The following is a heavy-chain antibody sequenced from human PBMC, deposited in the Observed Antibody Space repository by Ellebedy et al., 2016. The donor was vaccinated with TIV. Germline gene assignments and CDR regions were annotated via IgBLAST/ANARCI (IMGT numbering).Heavy chain of an antibody. CDR3: ATTYDSSGYYLPVVAFDI. V-gene: IGHV1-69*05. CDR2: IIPIFGTA. Sequence: SVKVSCXASGGTFSSYAISWVRQAPGQGLEWMGGIIPIFGTANYAQKLQGRVTMTTDTSTSTAYMELRSLRSDDTAVYYCATTYDSSGYYLPVVAFDIWGQGTMVTVSS. D-gene: IGHD3-22*01. CDR1: GGTFSSYA. J-gene: IGHJ3*02.